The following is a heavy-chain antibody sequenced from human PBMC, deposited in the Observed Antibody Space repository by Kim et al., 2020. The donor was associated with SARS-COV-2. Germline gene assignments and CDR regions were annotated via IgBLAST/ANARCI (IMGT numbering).Heavy chain of an antibody. CDR3: ARHVGGTPRGGYYFDY. V-gene: IGHV3-11*06. J-gene: IGHJ4*02. Sequence: SVKGRCTTARDKAKNSLYLQMNSLRAEDTAVFYCARHVGGTPRGGYYFDYWGQGTLVTVSS. D-gene: IGHD3-10*01.